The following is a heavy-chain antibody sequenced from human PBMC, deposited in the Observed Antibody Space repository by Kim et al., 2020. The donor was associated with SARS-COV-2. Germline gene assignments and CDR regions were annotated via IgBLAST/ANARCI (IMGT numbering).Heavy chain of an antibody. CDR1: GGSISSSNW. J-gene: IGHJ4*02. CDR2: IYHSGST. CDR3: ARGFVYCTNGVCYRGALDY. Sequence: SETLSLTCAVSGGSISSSNWWSWVRQPPGKGLEWIGEIYHSGSTNYNPSLKSRVTISVDKSKNQFSLKLSSVTAADTAVYYCARGFVYCTNGVCYRGALDYWGQGTLVTVSS. D-gene: IGHD2-8*01. V-gene: IGHV4-4*02.